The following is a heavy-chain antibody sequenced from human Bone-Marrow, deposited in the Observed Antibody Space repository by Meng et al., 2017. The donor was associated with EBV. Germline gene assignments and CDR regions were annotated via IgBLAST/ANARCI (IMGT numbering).Heavy chain of an antibody. D-gene: IGHD3-3*01. V-gene: IGHV1-69*01. Sequence: QVQLVQSGAEVKKPGSSVKVSCKTSGGTFSGYAMSWVRQAPGQGLEWMGGIIPIFGSANYAQKFQGRVTITADDLTTTSYMELNSLRSEDTAVYYCARISGSENYYTLSEYWGQGTLVTVAS. CDR2: IIPIFGSA. J-gene: IGHJ4*02. CDR3: ARISGSENYYTLSEY. CDR1: GGTFSGYA.